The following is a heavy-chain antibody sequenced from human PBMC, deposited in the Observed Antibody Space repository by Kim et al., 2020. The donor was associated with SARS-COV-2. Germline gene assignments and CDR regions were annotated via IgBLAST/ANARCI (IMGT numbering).Heavy chain of an antibody. V-gene: IGHV3-64D*09. CDR1: GFTFSSYA. D-gene: IGHD6-13*01. J-gene: IGHJ4*02. CDR3: VKDSRGAGWAPYSSSWQDY. Sequence: GGSLRLSCSASGFTFSSYAMHWVRQAPGKGLEYVSAISSNGGSTYYADSVKGRFTISRDNSKNTLYLQMSSLRAEDTAVYYCVKDSRGAGWAPYSSSWQDYWGQGTLVTVSS. CDR2: ISSNGGST.